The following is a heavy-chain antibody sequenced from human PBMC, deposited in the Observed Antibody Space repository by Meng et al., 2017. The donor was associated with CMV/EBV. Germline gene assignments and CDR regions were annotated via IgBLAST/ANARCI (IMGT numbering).Heavy chain of an antibody. CDR2: ISSSSSYI. CDR3: ARDWGKVGYYYYGMDV. Sequence: GESLKISCAASGFTFSSYSMNWVRQAPGKGLEWVSSISSSSSYIYYADSVKGRFTISRDNAKNSLYLQMNSLRAEDTAVYYCARDWGKVGYYYYGMDVWGQGTTVTVSS. D-gene: IGHD7-27*01. CDR1: GFTFSSYS. V-gene: IGHV3-21*01. J-gene: IGHJ6*02.